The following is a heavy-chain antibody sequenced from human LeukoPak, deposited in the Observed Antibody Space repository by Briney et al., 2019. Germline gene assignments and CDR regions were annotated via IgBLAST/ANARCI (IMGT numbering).Heavy chain of an antibody. CDR3: AKEAFGGENWFDP. CDR1: GFILSSYG. V-gene: IGHV3-30*18. J-gene: IGHJ5*02. Sequence: GGSLRLSCAASGFILSSYGMHWVRQAPGKGLEWVAFISYDGSNKYYADSVKGRFTISRDTSKNTVYPQMNSLRAEDTAVYYCAKEAFGGENWFDPWGQGTLVTVSS. CDR2: ISYDGSNK. D-gene: IGHD3-10*01.